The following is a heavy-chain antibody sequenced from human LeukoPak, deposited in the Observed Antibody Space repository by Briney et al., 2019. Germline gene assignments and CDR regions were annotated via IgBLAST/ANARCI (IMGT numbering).Heavy chain of an antibody. D-gene: IGHD4-17*01. CDR2: IKPDGSEK. CDR1: GSTFSSYW. V-gene: IGHV3-7*01. Sequence: GGSLRLSCAASGSTFSSYWMSWVRQAPGKGLECVANIKPDGSEKYCVDSVKGRFTISRDNAKKSLYLQMNSLRAEDTAVYYCARGDFNDYGDYVDAFEIWGQGTMVTVSA. CDR3: ARGDFNDYGDYVDAFEI. J-gene: IGHJ3*02.